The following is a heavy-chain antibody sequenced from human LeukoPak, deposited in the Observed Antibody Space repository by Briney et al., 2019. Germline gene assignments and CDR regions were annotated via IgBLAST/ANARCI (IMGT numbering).Heavy chain of an antibody. D-gene: IGHD3-22*01. CDR2: INHSGST. CDR3: ARALVYYHSSGQPLPAYDI. J-gene: IGHJ3*02. V-gene: IGHV4-34*01. CDR1: GGSFSGYY. Sequence: SETLSLTGAVYGGSFSGYYWSWIRQPPGKGLEWIGEINHSGSTNYHPSLTRRVTISVDTSKTQFSLKLSSVTAADTAVYYCARALVYYHSSGQPLPAYDIWGKGTMVTVSS.